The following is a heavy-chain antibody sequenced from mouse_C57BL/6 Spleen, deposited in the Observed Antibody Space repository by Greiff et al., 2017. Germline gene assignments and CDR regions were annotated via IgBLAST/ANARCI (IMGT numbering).Heavy chain of an antibody. CDR1: GYTFTSYW. CDR2: IDPYDSYT. Sequence: VQLQQPGAELVMPGASVKLSCKASGYTFTSYWMHWVKQRPGQGLEWIGEIDPYDSYTNYNQKFKGKSTLTVDKSSSTAYMQLSSLTSEDSAVYYCARVYSNYCAMDYWGQGTSVTVSS. J-gene: IGHJ4*01. V-gene: IGHV1-69*01. D-gene: IGHD2-5*01. CDR3: ARVYSNYCAMDY.